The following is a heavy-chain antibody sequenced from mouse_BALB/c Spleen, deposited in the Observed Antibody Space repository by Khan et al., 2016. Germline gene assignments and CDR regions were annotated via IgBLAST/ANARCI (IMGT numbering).Heavy chain of an antibody. Sequence: EVQLVETGGGLVQPKGSLKLSCAASGFTFNTNAMNWVRQAPGKGLEWVDRIRSKSNNYATYYADSVKDRITISRDDSQSMLYLQMNNLKTEDTAMYYCVRELGFAYWGQGTLVTVSA. V-gene: IGHV10S3*01. CDR2: IRSKSNNYAT. CDR1: GFTFNTNA. J-gene: IGHJ3*01. CDR3: VRELGFAY.